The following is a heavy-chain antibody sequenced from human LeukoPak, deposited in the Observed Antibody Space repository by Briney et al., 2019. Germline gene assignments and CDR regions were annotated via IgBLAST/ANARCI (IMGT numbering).Heavy chain of an antibody. V-gene: IGHV3-9*01. CDR2: ISWNSGSI. D-gene: IGHD6-13*01. CDR1: GFTFSTYA. J-gene: IGHJ4*02. Sequence: GGSLRFSCAASGFTFSTYAMSWVRQAPGKGLEWVSGISWNSGSIGYADSVKGRFTISRDNAKNSLYLQMNSLRAEDTALYYCAKDLKYSSSFILNYWGQGTLVTVSS. CDR3: AKDLKYSSSFILNY.